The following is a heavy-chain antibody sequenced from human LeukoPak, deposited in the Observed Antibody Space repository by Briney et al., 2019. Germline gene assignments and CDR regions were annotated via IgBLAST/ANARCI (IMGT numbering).Heavy chain of an antibody. Sequence: GGSLRLSCAASGFTFDDYAMHWVRQAPGKGLEWVSGISWNSGSIGYADSVKGRFTISRDNAKNSLYLQMNSLRAEDMALYCCAKGGITMIPRFDLWGRGTLVTVSS. CDR2: ISWNSGSI. J-gene: IGHJ2*01. D-gene: IGHD3-22*01. CDR1: GFTFDDYA. V-gene: IGHV3-9*03. CDR3: AKGGITMIPRFDL.